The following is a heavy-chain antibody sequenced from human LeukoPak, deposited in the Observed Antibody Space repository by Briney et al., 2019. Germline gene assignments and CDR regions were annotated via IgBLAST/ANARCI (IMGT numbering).Heavy chain of an antibody. CDR1: GFTFSGYG. D-gene: IGHD3-9*01. CDR2: ISYDGSNK. J-gene: IGHJ4*02. CDR3: AKNRDDWLLNYFDY. Sequence: GRSLRLSCAASGFTFSGYGMHWGRQAPGKGLEGVAVISYDGSNKYYADSVKGRFTISRDNSKNTLYLQMNSLRAEDTAVYYCAKNRDDWLLNYFDYWGQGTLVTVSS. V-gene: IGHV3-30*18.